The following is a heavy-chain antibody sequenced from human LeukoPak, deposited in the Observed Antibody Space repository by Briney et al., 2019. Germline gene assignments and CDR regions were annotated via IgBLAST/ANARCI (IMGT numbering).Heavy chain of an antibody. V-gene: IGHV1-69*06. J-gene: IGHJ4*02. D-gene: IGHD3-16*01. Sequence: SVKVSCKASGGTFSSYAISWVRQAPGQGLEWMGGIIPIFGTANYAQKFQGRVTITADKSTSTDYMELSSLGSEDTAVYYCARQNGGYFDYWGQGTLVTVSS. CDR2: IIPIFGTA. CDR3: ARQNGGYFDY. CDR1: GGTFSSYA.